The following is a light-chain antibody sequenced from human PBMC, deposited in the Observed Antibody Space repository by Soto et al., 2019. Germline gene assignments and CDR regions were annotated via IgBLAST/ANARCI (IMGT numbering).Light chain of an antibody. CDR2: EVT. CDR3: SSYAATNNYV. V-gene: IGLV2-8*01. J-gene: IGLJ1*01. Sequence: QSALTQPPSASGSHGQSVTISCTGTSSDVGGYNFVSWYQQHPGKAPQLIIYEVTKRPSGVPDRFSGSKSGNTASLTVSGLQTEDEADYYCSSYAATNNYVFGSGTKVTVL. CDR1: SSDVGGYNF.